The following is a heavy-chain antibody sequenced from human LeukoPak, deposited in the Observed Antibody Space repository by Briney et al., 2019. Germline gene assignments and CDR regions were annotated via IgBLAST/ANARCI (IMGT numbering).Heavy chain of an antibody. J-gene: IGHJ5*02. V-gene: IGHV3-23*01. D-gene: IGHD3-22*01. CDR1: GFTFSSYA. CDR3: AKALHPLYYDSSGLYP. Sequence: GGSLRLSCAASGFTFSSYAMSWVRQAPGKGLEWVSAISGSGGSTYYADSVKGRFTISRDNSKNTLYLQMNSLRAEGTAVYYCAKALHPLYYDSSGLYPWGQGTLVTVSS. CDR2: ISGSGGST.